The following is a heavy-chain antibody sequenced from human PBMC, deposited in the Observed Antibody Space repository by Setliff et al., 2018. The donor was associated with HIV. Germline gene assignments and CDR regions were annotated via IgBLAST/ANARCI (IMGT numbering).Heavy chain of an antibody. D-gene: IGHD3-3*01. J-gene: IGHJ6*03. CDR1: GGSISGGVHY. CDR2: IYTSGST. V-gene: IGHV4-61*09. Sequence: ASETLSLTCTVSGGSISGGVHYWSWIRQPPGKGLEWIGHIYTSGSTNYNPSLKSRVTTSVGTSKNQFSLKLSSVTAADTAVYYCARCYYNFWSGYPLDYMDVWGKGTTVTVSS. CDR3: ARCYYNFWSGYPLDYMDV.